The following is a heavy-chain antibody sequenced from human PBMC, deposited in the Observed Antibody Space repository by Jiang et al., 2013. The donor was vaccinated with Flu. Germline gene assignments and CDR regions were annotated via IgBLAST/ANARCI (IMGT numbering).Heavy chain of an antibody. J-gene: IGHJ6*02. D-gene: IGHD4-17*01. Sequence: QSGSELKKPGASVKVSCKASGYTFTSYAMNWVRQAPGQGLEWMGWINTNTGNPTYAQGFTGRFVFSLDTSVSTAYLQISSLKAEDTAVYYCARDPTPDYGDYKYYYYYYGMDVWGQGTTVTVSS. CDR1: GYTFTSYA. V-gene: IGHV7-4-1*02. CDR3: ARDPTPDYGDYKYYYYYYGMDV. CDR2: INTNTGNP.